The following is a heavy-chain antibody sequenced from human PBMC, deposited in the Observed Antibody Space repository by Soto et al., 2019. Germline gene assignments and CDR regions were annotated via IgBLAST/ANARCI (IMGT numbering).Heavy chain of an antibody. J-gene: IGHJ4*02. CDR2: ISAYNGNT. CDR1: GYTFTSYG. D-gene: IGHD3-10*01. V-gene: IGHV1-18*01. Sequence: ASVKVSCKASGYTFTSYGISWVRQAPGQGLEWMGWISAYNGNTKYAQKLQGRVTMTTDTSTSTAYMELRSLRSDDTAVYYCAKDYYSSGSNYFDHWGQGTLVTVSS. CDR3: AKDYYSSGSNYFDH.